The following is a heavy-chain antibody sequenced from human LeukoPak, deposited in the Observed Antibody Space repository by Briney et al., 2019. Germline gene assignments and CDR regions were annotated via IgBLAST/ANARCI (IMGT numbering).Heavy chain of an antibody. CDR3: ARDQGARPNAFDI. J-gene: IGHJ3*02. CDR2: IRGGGDPI. D-gene: IGHD6-6*01. Sequence: GGSLRLSCEASGFTFSSYSMNWVRQSPGKGLEWIAYIRGGGDPINYADSVEGRFIISRDNAKNSLYLQMNSLRAEDTAVYYCARDQGARPNAFDIWGQGTMVTVSS. V-gene: IGHV3-48*04. CDR1: GFTFSSYS.